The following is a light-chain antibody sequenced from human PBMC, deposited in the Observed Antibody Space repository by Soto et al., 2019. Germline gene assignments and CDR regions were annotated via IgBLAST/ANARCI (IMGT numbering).Light chain of an antibody. CDR3: SSYTSSSTLGV. Sequence: QSVLTQPASGSGAPGQSSTITCTGTSSDVGGYNYVSWYQQHPGKAPKLMIYDVSNRPSGVSNRFSGSKSGNTASLTISGLQAEDEADYYCSSYTSSSTLGVFGTGTKVTVL. CDR1: SSDVGGYNY. CDR2: DVS. V-gene: IGLV2-14*01. J-gene: IGLJ1*01.